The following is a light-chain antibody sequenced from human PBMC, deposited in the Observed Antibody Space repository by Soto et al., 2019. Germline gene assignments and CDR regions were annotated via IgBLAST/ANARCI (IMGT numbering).Light chain of an antibody. V-gene: IGKV1-5*03. J-gene: IGKJ1*01. CDR1: QSISSW. CDR2: KAS. Sequence: IQMTQSPSTLSASVGDRVTITCRASQSISSWLAWYQQKPGKAPMLLIYKASVLESGVPSRFSGSGSGTVITLTIRSLPAYYFATYFFQQYNSLWTFGQGTKVEIK. CDR3: QQYNSLWT.